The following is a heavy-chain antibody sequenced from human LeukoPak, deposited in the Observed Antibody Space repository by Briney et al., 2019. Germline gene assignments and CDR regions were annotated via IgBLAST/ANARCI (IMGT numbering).Heavy chain of an antibody. CDR3: ARRGYDILTGYSWYNWFDP. CDR1: GFTFSSYA. CDR2: ISGSGTTT. V-gene: IGHV3-23*01. Sequence: PGGSLRLSCAASGFTFSSYAMSWVRQAPGKGLEWVSVISGSGTTTRYADSVKGRFTISRDDSKNTLYLQMNSRRVEDTAVYYCARRGYDILTGYSWYNWFDPWGQGTLVTVSS. J-gene: IGHJ5*02. D-gene: IGHD3-9*01.